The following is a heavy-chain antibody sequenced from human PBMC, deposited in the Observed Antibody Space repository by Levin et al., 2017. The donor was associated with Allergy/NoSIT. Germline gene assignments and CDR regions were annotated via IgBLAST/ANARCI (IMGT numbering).Heavy chain of an antibody. CDR1: GFTFSSYD. Sequence: GESLKISCAASGFTFSSYDMHWVRQATGKGLEWVSAIGTAGDTYYPGSVKGRFTISRENAKNSLYLQMNSLRAGDTAVYYCARGSFGTLRPGLASLDYWGQGTLVTVSS. V-gene: IGHV3-13*01. J-gene: IGHJ4*02. CDR3: ARGSFGTLRPGLASLDY. D-gene: IGHD3-3*01. CDR2: IGTAGDT.